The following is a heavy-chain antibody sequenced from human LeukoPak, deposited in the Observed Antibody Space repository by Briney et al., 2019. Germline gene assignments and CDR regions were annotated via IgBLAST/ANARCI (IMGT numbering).Heavy chain of an antibody. J-gene: IGHJ4*02. CDR2: ISGSGGST. V-gene: IGHV3-23*01. Sequence: GGSLRLSCAASGFTFSSYAMSGVRQAPGKGLEWVSAISGSGGSTYYADSVKGRFTISRDNSKNTLYLQMNSLRAEDTAVYYCAKDSRRYSSGWRLRFDYWGQGTLVTVSS. D-gene: IGHD6-19*01. CDR1: GFTFSSYA. CDR3: AKDSRRYSSGWRLRFDY.